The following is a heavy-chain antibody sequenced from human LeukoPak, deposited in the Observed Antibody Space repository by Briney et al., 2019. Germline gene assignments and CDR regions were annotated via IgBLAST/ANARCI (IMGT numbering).Heavy chain of an antibody. V-gene: IGHV4-34*01. J-gene: IGHJ4*02. CDR2: INHTGST. Sequence: SETLSLTCAVYGGSFSGYYWSWIRQPPGKGLEWIGEINHTGSTNYNPSLKSRVTISVDTSKNQFSLKLSSVTAADTAVYYCARHGLMTTFDFDYWGQGTLVTVSS. CDR3: ARHGLMTTFDFDY. D-gene: IGHD3-16*01. CDR1: GGSFSGYY.